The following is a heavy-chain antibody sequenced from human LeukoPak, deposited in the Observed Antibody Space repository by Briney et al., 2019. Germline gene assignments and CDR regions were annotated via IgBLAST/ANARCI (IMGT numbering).Heavy chain of an antibody. J-gene: IGHJ5*02. Sequence: GASVTVSCKSSGGTFSSYAISWVRQAPGRGLEWMGGIIPIFGTANYAQKFQGRVTITTDESTSTAYMELSSLRSEDTAVYYCARCIAAAGSRWFDPWGQGTLVTVSS. D-gene: IGHD6-13*01. CDR1: GGTFSSYA. CDR2: IIPIFGTA. V-gene: IGHV1-69*05. CDR3: ARCIAAAGSRWFDP.